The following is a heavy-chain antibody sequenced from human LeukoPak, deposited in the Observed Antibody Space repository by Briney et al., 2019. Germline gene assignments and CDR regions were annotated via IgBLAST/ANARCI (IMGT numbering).Heavy chain of an antibody. V-gene: IGHV3-11*06. CDR3: ARSYGDYVEFDY. Sequence: GGSLRLSCAASGFTFSDYYMSWIRQAPGKGLEWVSSISSSSSYIYYGDSVKGRFNISRDNAKNSMYLQMNSLRAEDTALYHCARSYGDYVEFDYWGQGTLVTVSS. D-gene: IGHD4-17*01. J-gene: IGHJ4*02. CDR1: GFTFSDYY. CDR2: ISSSSSYI.